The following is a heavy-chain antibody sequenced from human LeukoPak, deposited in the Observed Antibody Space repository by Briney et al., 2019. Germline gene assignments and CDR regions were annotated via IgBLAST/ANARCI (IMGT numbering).Heavy chain of an antibody. Sequence: GGSLRLSCAASGFTFSTYSLNWVRQAPGKGLEWISYISSTSNTIYYGDSVKGRFHIYRDNAKNSLYLQMNSLRAEDTAVYYCARGLDFWSGSYDYWGQGTLVTVSS. CDR3: ARGLDFWSGSYDY. V-gene: IGHV3-48*01. CDR2: ISSTSNTI. CDR1: GFTFSTYS. J-gene: IGHJ4*02. D-gene: IGHD3-3*01.